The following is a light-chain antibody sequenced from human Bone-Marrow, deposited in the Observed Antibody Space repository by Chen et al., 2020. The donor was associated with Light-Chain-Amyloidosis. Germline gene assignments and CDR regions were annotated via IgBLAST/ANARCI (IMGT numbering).Light chain of an antibody. Sequence: DIQMTQSPSTLSASVGDRVTITCRASQRISSWLAWFQQKPGKAPNLLIYKASSLESGVPSRFSGSGSGTEFTLTISSLQPDDFATYYCQQYNSYSLTFGGGTRVEIE. V-gene: IGKV1-5*03. CDR2: KAS. J-gene: IGKJ4*01. CDR3: QQYNSYSLT. CDR1: QRISSW.